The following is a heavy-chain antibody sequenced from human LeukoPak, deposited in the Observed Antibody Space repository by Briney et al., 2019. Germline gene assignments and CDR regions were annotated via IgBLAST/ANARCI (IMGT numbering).Heavy chain of an antibody. D-gene: IGHD3-22*01. CDR1: GFTFSSYA. V-gene: IGHV3-23*01. Sequence: GGSLRLSCAASGFTFSSYAMGWVRQAPGKGLEWVSAISGSGGSTYYADSVKGRFTISRDNSKNTLYLQMNSLRAEDTAVYYCAKNGYDSSGYLYFDYWGQGTLVTVSS. CDR3: AKNGYDSSGYLYFDY. CDR2: ISGSGGST. J-gene: IGHJ4*02.